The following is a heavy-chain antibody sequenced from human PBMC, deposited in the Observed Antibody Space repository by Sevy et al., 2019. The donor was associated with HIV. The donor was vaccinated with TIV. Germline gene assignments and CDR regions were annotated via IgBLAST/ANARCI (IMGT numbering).Heavy chain of an antibody. CDR2: IKSKTDGGTR. Sequence: GGSLRLSCLASGFTFSDPWMSWVRQAPGKGLEWVGRIKSKTDGGTRDFAAPVKGRFAIARDDSKNTLSLQMDSLKTEDTAVYYCTAGVGTSDFDYWGQGILVTVSS. J-gene: IGHJ4*02. CDR1: GFTFSDPW. D-gene: IGHD1-26*01. CDR3: TAGVGTSDFDY. V-gene: IGHV3-15*01.